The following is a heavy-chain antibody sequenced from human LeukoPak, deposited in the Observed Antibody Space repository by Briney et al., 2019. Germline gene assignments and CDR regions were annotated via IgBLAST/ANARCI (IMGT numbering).Heavy chain of an antibody. CDR1: GGSFSGYY. D-gene: IGHD2-15*01. CDR3: AREAYCSGGSCYADYYFDY. V-gene: IGHV4-34*01. CDR2: INHSGST. J-gene: IGHJ4*02. Sequence: SETLSLTCAVYGGSFSGYYWSWIRQPPGKGLEWIGEINHSGSTNYNPSLKSRVTISVDTSKNQFSLKLSSVTAADTAVYYCAREAYCSGGSCYADYYFDYWGQGTLVTVSS.